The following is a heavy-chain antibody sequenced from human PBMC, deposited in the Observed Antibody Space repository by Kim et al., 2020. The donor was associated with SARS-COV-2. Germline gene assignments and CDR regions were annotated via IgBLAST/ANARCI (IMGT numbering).Heavy chain of an antibody. V-gene: IGHV3-21*01. CDR3: ARDLAPDYYDSSGYPWFDP. CDR2: ISSSSSYI. Sequence: GGSLRLSCAASGFTFSSYSMNWVRQAPGKGLEWVSSISSSSSYIYYADSVKGRFTISRDNAKNSLYLQMNSLRAEDTAVYYCARDLAPDYYDSSGYPWFDPWGQGTPVSASS. CDR1: GFTFSSYS. J-gene: IGHJ5*02. D-gene: IGHD3-22*01.